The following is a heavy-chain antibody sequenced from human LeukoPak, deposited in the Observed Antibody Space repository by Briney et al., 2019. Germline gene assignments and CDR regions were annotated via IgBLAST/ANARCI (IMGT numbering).Heavy chain of an antibody. J-gene: IGHJ4*02. CDR3: ARDAYYYGSGSYYKYYFDY. CDR1: GFTFSSYS. CDR2: ISSSSSYI. Sequence: GGSLRLSCAASGFTFSSYSMNWVRQAPGKGLEWVSSISSSSSYIYYADSVKGRFTISRDNAKNSLYLQMNSLRAEDTAAYYCARDAYYYGSGSYYKYYFDYWGQGTLVTVSS. D-gene: IGHD3-10*01. V-gene: IGHV3-21*04.